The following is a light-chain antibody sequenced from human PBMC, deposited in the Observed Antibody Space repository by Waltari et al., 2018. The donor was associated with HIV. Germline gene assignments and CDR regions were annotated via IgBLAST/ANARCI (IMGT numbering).Light chain of an antibody. CDR3: AAWDDSLSAWL. J-gene: IGLJ2*01. CDR2: HTN. CDR1: SSNIVTNY. Sequence: QSVLTQPLSASGTPGQRVTISCSGSSSNIVTNYVSWYKQFPGTAPELVVYHTNQRPLGVPDRFSGSKSGTSASLAISGLRSEDEADYYCAAWDDSLSAWLFGGGTRLNVL. V-gene: IGLV1-47*01.